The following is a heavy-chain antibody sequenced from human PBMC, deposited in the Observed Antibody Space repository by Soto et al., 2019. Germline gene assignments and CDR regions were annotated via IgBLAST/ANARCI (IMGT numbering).Heavy chain of an antibody. CDR3: AKPQPFGYSSSWDLDFDY. Sequence: GGSLRLSCAASGFTFSSYGMHWVRQAPGKGLEWVAVISYDGSNKYYADSVKGRFTISRDNSKNTLYLQMNSLRAEDTAVYYCAKPQPFGYSSSWDLDFDYWGQGTLVTVSS. D-gene: IGHD6-13*01. CDR2: ISYDGSNK. V-gene: IGHV3-30*18. J-gene: IGHJ4*02. CDR1: GFTFSSYG.